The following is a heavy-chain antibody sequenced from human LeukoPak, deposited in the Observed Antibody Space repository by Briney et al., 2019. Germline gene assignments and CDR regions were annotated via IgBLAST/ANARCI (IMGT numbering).Heavy chain of an antibody. CDR3: ARGYSSGWGLPAYYFDY. CDR1: GGSISSGDYY. D-gene: IGHD6-19*01. Sequence: MSSETLSLTCTVSGGSISSGDYYWSWIRQPPGKGLEWIGYIYYSGSTYYNPSLKSRVTISVDTSKNQFSLKLSSVTAADTAVYYCARGYSSGWGLPAYYFDYWGQGTLVTVSS. CDR2: IYYSGST. V-gene: IGHV4-30-4*01. J-gene: IGHJ4*02.